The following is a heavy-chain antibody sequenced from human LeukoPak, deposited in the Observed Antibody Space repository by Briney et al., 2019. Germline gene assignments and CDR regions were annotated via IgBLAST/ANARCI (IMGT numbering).Heavy chain of an antibody. CDR1: GFTFSSYW. D-gene: IGHD1-26*01. J-gene: IGHJ4*02. Sequence: PGGSLRLSCAASGFTFSSYWMHWVRQAPGKGLVWVSRINSDGSSTSYADSVKGRFTISRDNAKNTLYLQMNSLRAEDTAVYYCARGGELLEFDYWGQGTLVTVSS. V-gene: IGHV3-74*01. CDR3: ARGGELLEFDY. CDR2: INSDGSST.